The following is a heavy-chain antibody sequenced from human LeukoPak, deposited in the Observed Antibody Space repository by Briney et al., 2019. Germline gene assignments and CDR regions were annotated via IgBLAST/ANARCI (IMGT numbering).Heavy chain of an antibody. J-gene: IGHJ4*02. D-gene: IGHD2-15*01. CDR2: ISGSGGST. CDR3: ASHGLGYCSGGSCFDY. Sequence: PGGSLRLSCATSGFTLSSYSMNWVRQAPGKGLEWVAAISGSGGSTYYADSVKGRFTISSDNPQNTLFLQINSLRAEDTAVYFCASHGLGYCSGGSCFDYWGQGTLVTVSS. V-gene: IGHV3-23*01. CDR1: GFTLSSYS.